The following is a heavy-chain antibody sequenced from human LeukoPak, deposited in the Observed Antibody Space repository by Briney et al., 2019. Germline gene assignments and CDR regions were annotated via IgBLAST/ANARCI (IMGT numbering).Heavy chain of an antibody. J-gene: IGHJ3*02. D-gene: IGHD4-23*01. CDR2: ISAYNGNT. V-gene: IGHV1-18*01. CDR3: ARARYGGNSGGAFDI. CDR1: GYTFTSYG. Sequence: GASVKVSCKASGYTFTSYGISWVRQAPGQGLEWMGWISAYNGNTNYAQKLQGRVTMTTDTSTSTAYMELRSLRSDDTAVYYCARARYGGNSGGAFDIWGQGTTVTVSS.